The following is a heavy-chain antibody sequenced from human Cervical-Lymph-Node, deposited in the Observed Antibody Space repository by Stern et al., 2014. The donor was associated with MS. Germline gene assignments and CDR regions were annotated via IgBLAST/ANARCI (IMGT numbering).Heavy chain of an antibody. CDR1: GGTFTSFS. J-gene: IGHJ3*01. V-gene: IGHV1-69*06. CDR2: TIPIFDTP. Sequence: VQLVQSGAEVKKPGSSVNVSCKASGGTFTSFSINWVRQVPGQSLEWMGGTIPIFDTPHLAQKFKGRVTIPADSSTSTVYMALNSLRSDDTAVYYCVLPSKVTTAAFDVWGRGTMVTVSS. CDR3: VLPSKVTTAAFDV. D-gene: IGHD4-17*01.